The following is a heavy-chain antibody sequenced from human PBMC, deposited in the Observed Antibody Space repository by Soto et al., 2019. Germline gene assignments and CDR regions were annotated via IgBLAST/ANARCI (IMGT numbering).Heavy chain of an antibody. CDR2: ISISSSTR. CDR1: GFTFSSNV. V-gene: IGHV3-48*02. D-gene: IGHD3-10*01. J-gene: IGHJ4*02. CDR3: ARGGGFFDY. Sequence: EVKLVESGGGLVQPGGSLRLSCAASGFTFSSNVINWVRQARGKGLEWVSYISISSSTRYYSDSVRGRFTISRDNAKNSLYLQMNILRDEDTAVYYCARGGGFFDYWGQGTLVTVSS.